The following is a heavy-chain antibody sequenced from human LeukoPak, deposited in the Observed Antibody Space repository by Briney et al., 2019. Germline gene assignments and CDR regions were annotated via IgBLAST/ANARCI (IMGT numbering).Heavy chain of an antibody. Sequence: ASVKVSCKASGYTFIDYTMHWLRQAPGQRLDWMGWINGGSGNTKYSPEFQGRVTITRDTSASTGYMELSSLRSEDTAVYYCAKDVGKWESLHFFDYWGQGTLVTVSS. CDR2: INGGSGNT. V-gene: IGHV1-3*01. D-gene: IGHD1-26*01. J-gene: IGHJ4*02. CDR1: GYTFIDYT. CDR3: AKDVGKWESLHFFDY.